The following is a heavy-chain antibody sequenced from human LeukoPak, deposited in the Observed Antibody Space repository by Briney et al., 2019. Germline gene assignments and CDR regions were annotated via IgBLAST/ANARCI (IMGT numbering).Heavy chain of an antibody. Sequence: PSETLSLTCTVSGDSVSGVYWSWIRQPPGKGLEWIGYVYYSGDTNYNPSPKSRVTMSLDTSKNQVSLRLSSVTAADTAVYYCAKAQYSYGYGSGGYWGQGTLVTVSS. CDR3: AKAQYSYGYGSGGY. J-gene: IGHJ4*02. CDR1: GDSVSGVY. D-gene: IGHD5-18*01. CDR2: VYYSGDT. V-gene: IGHV4-59*08.